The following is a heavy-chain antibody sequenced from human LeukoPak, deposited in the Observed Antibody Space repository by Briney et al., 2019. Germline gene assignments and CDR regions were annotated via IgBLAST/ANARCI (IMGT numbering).Heavy chain of an antibody. J-gene: IGHJ4*02. V-gene: IGHV3-74*01. CDR2: INTDGSST. CDR3: ARETTGYDY. CDR1: GFRFSSYG. Sequence: PGGSLRLSCAASGFRFSSYGMHWVRQAPGKGLVWVSRINTDGSSTSDADSVKGRFTISRDNAKNTLYLQMNSLRAEDTAVYYCARETTGYDYWGQGTLVTVSS. D-gene: IGHD1-14*01.